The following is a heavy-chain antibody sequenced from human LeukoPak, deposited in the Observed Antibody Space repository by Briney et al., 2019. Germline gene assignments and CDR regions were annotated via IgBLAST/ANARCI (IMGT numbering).Heavy chain of an antibody. V-gene: IGHV3-21*05. Sequence: GGSLRLSCTASGFTFSNHGMNWVRQAPGKGLEWISYISSTSTDIYYVDSVKGRFTISRDNAKNSLYLQMNSLRPEDTSIYYCARRGPYFDYWGQGILVTDSS. CDR3: ARRGPYFDY. J-gene: IGHJ4*02. CDR2: ISSTSTDI. D-gene: IGHD3-10*01. CDR1: GFTFSNHG.